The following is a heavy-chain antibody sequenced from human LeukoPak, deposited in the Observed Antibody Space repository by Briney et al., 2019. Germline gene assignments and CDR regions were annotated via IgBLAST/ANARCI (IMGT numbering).Heavy chain of an antibody. D-gene: IGHD3-9*01. CDR3: TTEKDDILTGYYVIPCFDY. CDR2: IKSKTDGGTT. Sequence: PGGSLRLSCTVSGFTFSDYYMSWVRQAPGKGLEWVGRIKSKTDGGTTDYAAPVKGRFTISRDDSKNTLYLQMNSLKTEDTAVYYCTTEKDDILTGYYVIPCFDYWGQGTLVTVSS. V-gene: IGHV3-15*01. J-gene: IGHJ4*02. CDR1: GFTFSDYY.